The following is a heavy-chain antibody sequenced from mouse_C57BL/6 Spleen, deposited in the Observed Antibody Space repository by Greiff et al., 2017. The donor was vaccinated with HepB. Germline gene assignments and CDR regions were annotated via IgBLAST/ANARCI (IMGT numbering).Heavy chain of an antibody. J-gene: IGHJ1*03. CDR3: ARQSDWYFDV. V-gene: IGHV1-50*01. CDR2: IDPSDSST. Sequence: VQLQQPGAELVKPGASVKLSCKASGYTFTSYWMQWVKQRPGQGLEWIGEIDPSDSSTNYNQKFKGKATLTVDTSSSTAYMHLSSLTSEDSAVYYCARQSDWYFDVWGTGTTVTVSS. CDR1: GYTFTSYW.